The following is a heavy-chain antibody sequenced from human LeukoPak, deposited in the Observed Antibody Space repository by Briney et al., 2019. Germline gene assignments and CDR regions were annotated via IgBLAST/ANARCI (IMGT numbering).Heavy chain of an antibody. V-gene: IGHV3-49*03. CDR3: TRGITMIVVVITTPPIGDAFDI. Sequence: GRSLRLSCTASGFTFGDYAMSWLRQAPGKGLEWVGFIRSKAYGCTTEYAASVKGRFTISRDDSKSIAYLQMNSLKTEDTAVYYCTRGITMIVVVITTPPIGDAFDIWGQGTMVTVSS. D-gene: IGHD3-22*01. CDR1: GFTFGDYA. J-gene: IGHJ3*02. CDR2: IRSKAYGCTT.